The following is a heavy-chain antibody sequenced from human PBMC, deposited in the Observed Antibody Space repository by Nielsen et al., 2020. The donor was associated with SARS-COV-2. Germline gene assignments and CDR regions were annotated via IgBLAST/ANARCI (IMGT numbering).Heavy chain of an antibody. J-gene: IGHJ3*02. CDR3: AADAVQLERRAFDI. V-gene: IGHV1-58*02. Sequence: SVKVSCKASGFTFTRSAMQWVRQARGQRLEWIGLIVVGSGNTNHAQKFQERVTITRDMSTSTAYMELSSLRSEDTAVYYCAADAVQLERRAFDIWGQGTMVTVSS. D-gene: IGHD1-1*01. CDR1: GFTFTRSA. CDR2: IVVGSGNT.